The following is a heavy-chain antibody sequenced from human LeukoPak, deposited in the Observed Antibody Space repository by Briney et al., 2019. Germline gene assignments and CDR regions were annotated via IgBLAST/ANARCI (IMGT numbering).Heavy chain of an antibody. CDR1: GFAFSGYA. CDR2: ISDTAGDS. J-gene: IGHJ4*02. D-gene: IGHD6-6*01. Sequence: GGSLRLSCAASGFAFSGYAMSWVRQAPGKGLEWVSAISDTAGDSYYADSVKGRFSISRDNSKNTLYLQMNSLRAEDTAIYYCAKRIQYSSSSAYFDYWGQATLVTVSS. V-gene: IGHV3-23*01. CDR3: AKRIQYSSSSAYFDY.